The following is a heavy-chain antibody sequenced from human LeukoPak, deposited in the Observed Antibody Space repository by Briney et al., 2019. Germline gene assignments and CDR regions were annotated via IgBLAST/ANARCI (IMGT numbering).Heavy chain of an antibody. CDR1: GGSISSYY. V-gene: IGHV4-59*01. J-gene: IGHJ4*02. CDR3: AGDYYDILTGYYPHFDY. D-gene: IGHD3-9*01. CDR2: IYYSGST. Sequence: SETLSLTCTVSGGSISSYYWSRIRQPPGKGLEWIGYIYYSGSTNYNPSLKSRVTISVDTSKNQFSLKLSSVTAADTAVYYCAGDYYDILTGYYPHFDYWGQGTLVTVSS.